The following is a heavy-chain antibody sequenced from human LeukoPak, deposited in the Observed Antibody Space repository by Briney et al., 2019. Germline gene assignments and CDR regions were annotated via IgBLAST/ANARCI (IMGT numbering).Heavy chain of an antibody. V-gene: IGHV3-11*01. CDR3: ATAGLWFGESNDY. Sequence: GGSPRLSCAASGFTFSDYYMSWIRQAPGKGLEWVSYISSSGSTIYYADSVKGRFTISRDNAKNSLYLQMNSLRAEDTAVYYCATAGLWFGESNDYWGQGTLVTVSS. D-gene: IGHD3-10*01. CDR2: ISSSGSTI. CDR1: GFTFSDYY. J-gene: IGHJ4*02.